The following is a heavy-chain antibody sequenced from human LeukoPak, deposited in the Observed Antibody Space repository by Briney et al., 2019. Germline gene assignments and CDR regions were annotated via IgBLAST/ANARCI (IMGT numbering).Heavy chain of an antibody. V-gene: IGHV3-7*01. CDR2: INQDGGET. J-gene: IGHJ1*01. Sequence: PGGSLRLSCAASGFTFSSYAMSWVRQVPGKGLEWVANINQDGGETYYVDSVKGRFTISRDNAKQSVSLQMNSLRAEDTAIYFCSAILYHWGQGTLVTVSS. CDR1: GFTFSSYA. D-gene: IGHD2-2*01. CDR3: SAILYH.